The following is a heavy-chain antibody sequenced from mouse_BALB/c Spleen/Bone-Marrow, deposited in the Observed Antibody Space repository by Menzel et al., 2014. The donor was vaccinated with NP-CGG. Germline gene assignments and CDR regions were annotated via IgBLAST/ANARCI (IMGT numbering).Heavy chain of an antibody. CDR2: IRNKANGYTT. CDR1: GFTFADYY. J-gene: IGHJ2*01. V-gene: IGHV7-3*02. D-gene: IGHD3-1*01. CDR3: ARDRAARATGYYFDY. Sequence: EVMLVESGGGLVQPGGSLRLSCATSGFTFADYYMSWVRQPPGKALEWLGFIRNKANGYTTEYSASVKGRFTISRDKSQSILYLQMNTLRAEDSATYYCARDRAARATGYYFDYWGQGTTLTVSS.